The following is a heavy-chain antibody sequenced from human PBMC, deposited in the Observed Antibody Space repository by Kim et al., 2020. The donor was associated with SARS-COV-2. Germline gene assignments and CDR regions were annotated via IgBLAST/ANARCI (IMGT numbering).Heavy chain of an antibody. CDR2: IYYSATT. CDR1: GASISSGVYF. V-gene: IGHV4-31*03. CDR3: ARDPYDSGRPATAT. J-gene: IGHJ5*02. D-gene: IGHD3-22*01. Sequence: SETLSLTCTVSGASISSGVYFWSWIRQRPGKGLEWIGHIYYSATTHYNPSLKSRSMISLDTSKNQFSLKLSSVTAADTAVYYCARDPYDSGRPATATWGRGNLVTVSS.